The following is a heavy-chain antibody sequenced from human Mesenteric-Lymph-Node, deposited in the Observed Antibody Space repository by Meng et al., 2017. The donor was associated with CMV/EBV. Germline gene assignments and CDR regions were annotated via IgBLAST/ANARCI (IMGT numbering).Heavy chain of an antibody. CDR2: IKQDGREK. V-gene: IGHV3-7*01. D-gene: IGHD6-25*01. J-gene: IGHJ6*02. Sequence: GESLKISCAASGFTFSNSDMNWVRQAPGKGLEWVANIKQDGREKYYVDSVKGRFTISRDNAKKSLYLQMNSLRADDTAVYYCARVGGEDCLNSGCDPYFYGMDVWGQGTTVTVSS. CDR1: GFTFSNSD. CDR3: ARVGGEDCLNSGCDPYFYGMDV.